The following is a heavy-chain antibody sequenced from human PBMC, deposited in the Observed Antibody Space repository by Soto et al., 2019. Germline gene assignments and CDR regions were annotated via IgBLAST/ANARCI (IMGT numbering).Heavy chain of an antibody. J-gene: IGHJ4*02. Sequence: SVKVSCKASGGTFSSYAISWVRQAPGQGLEWMGGIIPIFGTANYAQKFQGRVTITADESTSTTYMELSSLRSEDTAVYYCARLLFLRTAMAPFDYWGQGTLVTV. CDR3: ARLLFLRTAMAPFDY. V-gene: IGHV1-69*13. CDR2: IIPIFGTA. CDR1: GGTFSSYA. D-gene: IGHD5-18*01.